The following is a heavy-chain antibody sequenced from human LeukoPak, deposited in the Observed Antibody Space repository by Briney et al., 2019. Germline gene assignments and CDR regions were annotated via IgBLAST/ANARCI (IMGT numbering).Heavy chain of an antibody. V-gene: IGHV4-31*03. J-gene: IGHJ2*01. D-gene: IGHD3-10*01. CDR3: ARDGPVTMVRGVPLGYFDL. Sequence: SQTLSLTCTVSGGSISSGGYYWRWIRQHPGKGLEWIGYIYYSGSTYYNPSLKSRVTISVDTSKNQFSLKLSSVTAADTAVYYCARDGPVTMVRGVPLGYFDLWGRGTLVTVSS. CDR2: IYYSGST. CDR1: GGSISSGGYY.